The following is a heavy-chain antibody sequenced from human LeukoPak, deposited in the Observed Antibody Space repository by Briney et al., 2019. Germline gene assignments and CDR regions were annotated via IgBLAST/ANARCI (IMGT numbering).Heavy chain of an antibody. D-gene: IGHD1-1*01. CDR1: GFTFSSYW. V-gene: IGHV3-7*01. J-gene: IGHJ3*02. CDR2: IKQDGSEK. CDR3: ARAEMEYNWNDAAAFDI. Sequence: GGSLRLSCAASGFTFSSYWMSWVRQAPGKGLEWVANIKQDGSEKYYVDSVKGRFTISRDNAKNSLYLQMNSLRAEDTAVYYCARAEMEYNWNDAAAFDIWAKGQWSPSLQ.